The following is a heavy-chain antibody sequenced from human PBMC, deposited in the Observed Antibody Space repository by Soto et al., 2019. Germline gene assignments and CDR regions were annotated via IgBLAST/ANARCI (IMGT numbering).Heavy chain of an antibody. CDR2: IKPDTGST. Sequence: QVQLVQSGAEVKKPGASVKVSCKASGYSFTSYRMHWGRQAPGQGIEWMGIIKPDTGSTTYAQKFKGRVTMTRDTSTSTVFMALSSLRSEDTAVYYCARDRIYDEGSGTNWFDSWGQGTLVTVSS. V-gene: IGHV1-46*01. CDR3: ARDRIYDEGSGTNWFDS. CDR1: GYSFTSYR. J-gene: IGHJ5*01. D-gene: IGHD3-22*01.